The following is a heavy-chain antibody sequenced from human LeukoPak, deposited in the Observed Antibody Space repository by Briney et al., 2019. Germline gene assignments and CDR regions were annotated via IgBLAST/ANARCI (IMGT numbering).Heavy chain of an antibody. CDR3: ARTSIATTVGAFDI. D-gene: IGHD6-6*01. J-gene: IGHJ3*02. V-gene: IGHV4-34*01. CDR1: GGSFSGYY. CDR2: INHSGST. Sequence: SETLSLTCAVYGGSFSGYYWSWIRQPPGKGLEWIGEINHSGSTNYNPSLKSRVTISVDTSKNQFSLKLSSVTAADTAVYYCARTSIATTVGAFDIWGQGTMVTVSS.